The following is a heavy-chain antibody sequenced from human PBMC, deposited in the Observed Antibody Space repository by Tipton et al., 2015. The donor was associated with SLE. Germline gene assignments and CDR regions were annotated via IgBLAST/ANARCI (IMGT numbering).Heavy chain of an antibody. CDR2: IYYSGST. CDR1: GGSISSGGYY. CDR3: ARLGERGVRSPFDY. J-gene: IGHJ4*02. V-gene: IGHV4-31*03. Sequence: TLSLTCTVSGGSISSGGYYWSWIRQHPGKGLEWIGYIYYSGSTYYNPSLKSRVTISVDTSKNQFSLKLTSVTAADTAVYFCARLGERGVRSPFDYWGQGALVTVSS. D-gene: IGHD3-10*01.